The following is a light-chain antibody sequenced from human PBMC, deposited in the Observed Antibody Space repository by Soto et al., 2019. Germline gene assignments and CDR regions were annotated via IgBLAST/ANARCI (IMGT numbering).Light chain of an antibody. V-gene: IGKV3D-15*01. J-gene: IGKJ5*01. CDR1: QSVSGS. CDR2: GAS. Sequence: EIVMTQSPATLSVSPGESATLYCRASQSVSGSLAWYQHKRGQAPRLLIYGASTRATGIPGRFSGSGSGTEFTLTISSLQSEDFAVYYCQQYNNWPPITFGQGTRLEIK. CDR3: QQYNNWPPIT.